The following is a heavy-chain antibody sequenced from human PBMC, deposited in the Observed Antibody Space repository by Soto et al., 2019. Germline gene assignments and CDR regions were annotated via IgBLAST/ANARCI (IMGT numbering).Heavy chain of an antibody. CDR3: ARGPGQVVATLRPWYFDL. CDR1: GGTFSSYA. V-gene: IGHV1-69*14. J-gene: IGHJ2*01. CDR2: IIPIFGTA. D-gene: IGHD5-12*01. Sequence: QVQLVQSGAEVKKPGSSVKVSCKASGGTFSSYAISWVRQAPGQGLEWMGGIIPIFGTANYAQKFQGRVTIAADKSTSTAYMELSSLRSEDTAVYYCARGPGQVVATLRPWYFDLWGRGTLVTVSS.